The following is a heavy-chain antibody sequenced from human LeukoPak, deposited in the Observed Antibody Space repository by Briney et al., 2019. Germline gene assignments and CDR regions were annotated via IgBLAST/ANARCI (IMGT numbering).Heavy chain of an antibody. Sequence: GGSLRLSCAASGFTFSSYAMHWVRQAPGKGLEYVSAISSNGGSTYYTNSVKGGFTISRDNSKNTLYLQMGSLRAEDMAVYYCARGGCSSTSCYSFDIWGQGTTVTVSS. CDR2: ISSNGGST. D-gene: IGHD2-2*01. V-gene: IGHV3-64*01. CDR1: GFTFSSYA. CDR3: ARGGCSSTSCYSFDI. J-gene: IGHJ3*02.